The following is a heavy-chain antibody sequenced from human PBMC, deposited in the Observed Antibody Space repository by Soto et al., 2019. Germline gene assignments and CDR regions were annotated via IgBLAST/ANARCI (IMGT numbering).Heavy chain of an antibody. Sequence: QVQLVQSGAEVKKPGASVKVSCKASGYTFPTYGISWVRQAPGQGLEWMGWISPYSGDTNYLQKFQCRVTMTTDTSASTAYMELRSLRSDDTAVYYCARDPGGATGFDPWGQGTLVTVSS. CDR3: ARDPGGATGFDP. V-gene: IGHV1-18*01. J-gene: IGHJ5*02. CDR2: ISPYSGDT. CDR1: GYTFPTYG. D-gene: IGHD1-1*01.